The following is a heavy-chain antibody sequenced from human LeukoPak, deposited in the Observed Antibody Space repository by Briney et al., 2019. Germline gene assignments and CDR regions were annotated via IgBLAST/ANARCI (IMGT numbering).Heavy chain of an antibody. D-gene: IGHD3-3*01. V-gene: IGHV3-23*01. J-gene: IGHJ4*02. CDR2: ICGSGGDT. Sequence: GGALRLSCAPSLFTFSRYAMSWVRQAPGKGLEWVSSICGSGGDTYYADSVKGRFTISRDNSKNTLYLQMNSLRAQDTALYYCAKLYYDFWSGYPYYFDYWGQGTLVTVSS. CDR3: AKLYYDFWSGYPYYFDY. CDR1: LFTFSRYA.